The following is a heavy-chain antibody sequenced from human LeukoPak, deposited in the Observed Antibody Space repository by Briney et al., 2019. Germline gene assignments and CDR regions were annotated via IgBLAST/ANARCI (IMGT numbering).Heavy chain of an antibody. CDR3: AKGGTTVLDY. CDR1: AFTFSDYG. CDR2: IRHDGNNK. J-gene: IGHJ4*02. D-gene: IGHD4-17*01. V-gene: IGHV3-30*02. Sequence: GGSLRLSCAASAFTFSDYGMHWVRQAPGKGLEWAAFIRHDGNNKYYADSVKGRFTISRDNSKNTLYLQMNSLRAEDTGVYYCAKGGTTVLDYWGQGTLVTVSS.